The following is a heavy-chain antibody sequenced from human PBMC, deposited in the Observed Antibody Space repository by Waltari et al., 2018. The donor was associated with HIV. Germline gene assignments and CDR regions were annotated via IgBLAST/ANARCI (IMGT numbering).Heavy chain of an antibody. J-gene: IGHJ6*02. D-gene: IGHD2-15*01. CDR1: VGSISSSGNY. CDR3: ARSDKGYNFYFGMDV. V-gene: IGHV4-39*01. CDR2: IYYSGNT. Sequence: QLQLQESGPGLVKPSETLSLTCTVSVGSISSSGNYWSWIRQPPGKGLEWIGNIYYSGNTYYNPSLKSRLSISVDTSKNQFSLKMTSVTAADTAVYYCARSDKGYNFYFGMDVWGQGTSGTVSS.